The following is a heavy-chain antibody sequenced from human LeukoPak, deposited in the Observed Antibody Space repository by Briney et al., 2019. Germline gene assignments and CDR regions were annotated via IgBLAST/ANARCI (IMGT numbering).Heavy chain of an antibody. Sequence: ASVKVSCKASGYTFTSYGISWVRQAPGQGLEWMGWISAYNGNTNYAQKLQGRVTMTTDTSTSTAYMELRSLRSDDTAVYYCARVDRSGGSCYLNTNYFDYWGQGTLVTVSS. D-gene: IGHD2-15*01. CDR2: ISAYNGNT. CDR3: ARVDRSGGSCYLNTNYFDY. J-gene: IGHJ4*02. V-gene: IGHV1-18*01. CDR1: GYTFTSYG.